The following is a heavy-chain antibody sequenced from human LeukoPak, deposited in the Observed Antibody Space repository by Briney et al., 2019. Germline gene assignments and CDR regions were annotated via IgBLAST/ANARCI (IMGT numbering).Heavy chain of an antibody. Sequence: GSLRLSCAASGFTFRSYWMYWVRQAPGKGLEWVANINQDGSDKYYVDSVRGRFTISRDNAKNSLYLQMNSLRAEDTAVYYCARDIATATRGWAYWGQGTLVTVSS. J-gene: IGHJ4*02. D-gene: IGHD2-15*01. V-gene: IGHV3-7*01. CDR1: GFTFRSYW. CDR2: INQDGSDK. CDR3: ARDIATATRGWAY.